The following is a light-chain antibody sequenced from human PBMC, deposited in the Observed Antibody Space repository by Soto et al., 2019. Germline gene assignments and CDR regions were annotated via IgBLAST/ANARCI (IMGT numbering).Light chain of an antibody. CDR1: QSVNSY. Sequence: EIVMTQSPATLSVSPGERATLSCRASQSVNSYLAWYQQKPGQAPRLLIYGASTRATGIPARFSGSGSGTEFTLTISSLQSEDFAVYYCQQYNNWPGTFGQGTKVDIK. V-gene: IGKV3-15*01. CDR2: GAS. CDR3: QQYNNWPGT. J-gene: IGKJ1*01.